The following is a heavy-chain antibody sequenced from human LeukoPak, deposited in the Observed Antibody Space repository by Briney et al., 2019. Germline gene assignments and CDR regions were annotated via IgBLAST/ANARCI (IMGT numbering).Heavy chain of an antibody. CDR1: GGSVSPYY. V-gene: IGHV4-59*02. D-gene: IGHD4-17*01. CDR3: ARAGSYRLTTTL. Sequence: SETLSLTCTVSGGSVSPYYWIWIRQPPGKGLEWLGYISYSGSTSFNPSLKSRVTISIHTSTNQLSLALSSVTAADTAVYYCARAGSYRLTTTLWGQGTLVAVSS. CDR2: ISYSGST. J-gene: IGHJ4*02.